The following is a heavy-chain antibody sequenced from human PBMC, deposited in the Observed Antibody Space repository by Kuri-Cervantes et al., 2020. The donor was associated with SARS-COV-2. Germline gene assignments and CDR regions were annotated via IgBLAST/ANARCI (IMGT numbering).Heavy chain of an antibody. V-gene: IGHV4-38-2*01. J-gene: IGHJ3*02. CDR1: GYSIISGYY. CDR3: ASVSGSYYGRDAFDI. Sequence: AGTLRLTCPVFGYSIISGYYWGWIRQPPGKGLEWLGYIYTSRSTNYNPSLKSRVTISVDTSKNQCSRKLSPLTAADTAVYYCASVSGSYYGRDAFDIWGQGTMVTVSS. CDR2: IYTSRST. D-gene: IGHD1-26*01.